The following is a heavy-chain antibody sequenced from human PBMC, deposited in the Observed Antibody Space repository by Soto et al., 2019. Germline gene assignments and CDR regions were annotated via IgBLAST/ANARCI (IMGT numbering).Heavy chain of an antibody. D-gene: IGHD4-17*01. CDR3: VRDPATVNWFDP. V-gene: IGHV3-21*01. Sequence: EVQLVESGGGLVKPGGSLRLSCAASGFTFSSYSMNWVRQAPGKGLEWVSSISSSSSYIYYADSVKGRITISRDNAKNSLYLQMNGLRAEDTAVYYCVRDPATVNWFDPWGQGTLVTVSS. CDR1: GFTFSSYS. J-gene: IGHJ5*02. CDR2: ISSSSSYI.